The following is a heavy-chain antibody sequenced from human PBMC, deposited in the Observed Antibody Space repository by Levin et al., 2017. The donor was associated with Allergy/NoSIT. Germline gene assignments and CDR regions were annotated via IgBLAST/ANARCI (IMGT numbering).Heavy chain of an antibody. J-gene: IGHJ4*02. D-gene: IGHD3-3*01. Sequence: GGSLRLSCAASGFIFSNHSMHWVRQAPGKGLEWVAVISQDGSNTYYGDSVKGRFTISRENTKNTLYLQMDSLRPEDTALYYCARMGPIFGVVIDYWGQGTLVTVSS. CDR2: ISQDGSNT. V-gene: IGHV3-30*03. CDR3: ARMGPIFGVVIDY. CDR1: GFIFSNHS.